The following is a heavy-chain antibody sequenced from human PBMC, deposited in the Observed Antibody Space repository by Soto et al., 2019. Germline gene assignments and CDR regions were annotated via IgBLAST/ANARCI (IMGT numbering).Heavy chain of an antibody. CDR3: DGVSTSCYETCDGMDV. V-gene: IGHV1-8*01. J-gene: IGHJ6*02. CDR2: MNANSGNT. CDR1: GYTFTSYD. D-gene: IGHD2-2*01. Sequence: VQLVQSGAEVKKPGASVKVSCKASGYTFTSYDINWVRQATGQGLEWMGWMNANSGNTGYAQKFQGRVTMTRNTSISTAYMERSSMITEDTAVYYCDGVSTSCYETCDGMDVCGQGTTVTVSS.